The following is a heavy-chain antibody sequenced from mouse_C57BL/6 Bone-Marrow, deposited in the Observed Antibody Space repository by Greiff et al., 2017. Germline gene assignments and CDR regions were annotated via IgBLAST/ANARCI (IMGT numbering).Heavy chain of an antibody. CDR3: ARDRLESYYFDY. J-gene: IGHJ2*01. D-gene: IGHD4-1*01. CDR1: GFTFSSYA. V-gene: IGHV5-4*01. Sequence: EVQVVESGGGLVKPGGSLKLSCAASGFTFSSYAMSWVRQTPEQRLEWVATISDGGSYTYYPDNVKGRFTISRDNAKNNLYLQMSHLKSEDTAMYYCARDRLESYYFDYWGQGTTLTVSS. CDR2: ISDGGSYT.